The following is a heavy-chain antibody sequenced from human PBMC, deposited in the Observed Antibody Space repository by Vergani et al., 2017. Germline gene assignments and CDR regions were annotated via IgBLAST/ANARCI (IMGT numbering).Heavy chain of an antibody. CDR3: ARAGGDSSGYLDAFDI. Sequence: QVQLVESGGGVVQPGGSLTLSCAASRFTFSSYGMHWVRQAPGKGLEWVAFIQYDGSNQYYADSVKGRFTISRDNSKNTLYLQMNSLRAEDTAVYYCARAGGDSSGYLDAFDIWGQGTMVTVSS. CDR1: RFTFSSYG. V-gene: IGHV3-30*02. D-gene: IGHD3-22*01. CDR2: IQYDGSNQ. J-gene: IGHJ3*02.